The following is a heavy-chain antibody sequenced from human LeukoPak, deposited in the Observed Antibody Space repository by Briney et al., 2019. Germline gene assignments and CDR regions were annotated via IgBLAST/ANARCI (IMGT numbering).Heavy chain of an antibody. D-gene: IGHD2-15*01. CDR2: IKQDGSEK. V-gene: IGHV3-7*03. J-gene: IGHJ4*02. CDR3: ARDGGYCSGGTCYSTY. Sequence: GGSLRLSCAASGFTFSSYSMNWVRQAPGKGLEWVASIKQDGSEKYYMDSVKGRFIISRDNAKNSLYLQMNSLRVEDTAVYYCARDGGYCSGGTCYSTYWGQGTLVTVSS. CDR1: GFTFSSYS.